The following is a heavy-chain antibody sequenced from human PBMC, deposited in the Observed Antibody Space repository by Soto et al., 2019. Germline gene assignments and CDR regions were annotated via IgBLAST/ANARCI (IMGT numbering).Heavy chain of an antibody. CDR3: ARGAPFDYYYYGMDV. V-gene: IGHV4-34*01. Sequence: PSETLSLTCAVYGGSFSGYYWSWIRQPPGKGLEWIGEINHSGSTNYNPSLKSRVTISVDTSKNQFSLKLRSVTAADTAVYYCARGAPFDYYYYGMDVWGQGTTVTVSS. CDR2: INHSGST. J-gene: IGHJ6*02. D-gene: IGHD3-3*01. CDR1: GGSFSGYY.